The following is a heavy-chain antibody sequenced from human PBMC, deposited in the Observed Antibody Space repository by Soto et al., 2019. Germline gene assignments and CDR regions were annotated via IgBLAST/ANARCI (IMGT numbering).Heavy chain of an antibody. CDR3: ARSVPAATPAYSRDEHD. CDR1: GGSISSGDYY. D-gene: IGHD2-2*01. J-gene: IGHJ4*02. V-gene: IGHV4-30-4*01. Sequence: QVQLQESGPGLVKPSQTLSLTCTVSGGSISSGDYYWSWIRQPPGKGLEWIGYIYYSGSTYYNPSLKSRVTISVDTSKSQSSLKLSSVTAADTAVYYWARSVPAATPAYSRDEHDWGQGTLVTVSS. CDR2: IYYSGST.